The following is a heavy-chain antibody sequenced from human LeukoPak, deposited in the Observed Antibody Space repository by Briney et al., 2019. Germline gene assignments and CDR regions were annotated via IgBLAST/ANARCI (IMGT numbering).Heavy chain of an antibody. Sequence: SETLSLTCGVSGYSISSGYQWAWIRQSPGKGLEWIGSIYHSGSAHYNPSLKSRVTISVDTSKNQFSLKLSSVTAADTAVYYCARGPSGVAATAPIDYWGQGTLVTVSS. J-gene: IGHJ4*02. CDR1: GYSISSGYQ. V-gene: IGHV4-38-2*01. CDR2: IYHSGSA. CDR3: ARGPSGVAATAPIDY. D-gene: IGHD2-15*01.